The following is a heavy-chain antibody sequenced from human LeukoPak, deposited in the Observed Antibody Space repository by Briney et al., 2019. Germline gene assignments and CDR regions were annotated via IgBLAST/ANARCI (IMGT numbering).Heavy chain of an antibody. CDR3: ARHQKYYDSSGYPRGWFDP. V-gene: IGHV4-34*01. CDR2: INHSGST. D-gene: IGHD3-22*01. CDR1: GGSFSGYY. J-gene: IGHJ5*02. Sequence: MPSETLSLTCAVYGGSFSGYYWSWIRQPPGKGLEWIGEINHSGSTNYNPSLKSRVTISVDTSKNQFSLKLSSVTAADTAVYYCARHQKYYDSSGYPRGWFDPWGQGTLVTVSS.